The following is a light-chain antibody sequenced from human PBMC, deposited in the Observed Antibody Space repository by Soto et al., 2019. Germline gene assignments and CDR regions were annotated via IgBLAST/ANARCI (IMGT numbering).Light chain of an antibody. CDR3: HQRQSWPRT. V-gene: IGKV3-11*01. J-gene: IGKJ1*01. CDR1: QALNTR. CDR2: LTS. Sequence: EIVLTQSPATLSAFPGDTVTLSCRASQALNTRLAWYQHKPGQAPRLLIYLTSNRAAGVPARFSAWGSETDFTLTISDVEPEDFAVYYCHQRQSWPRTFGQGTKVEIK.